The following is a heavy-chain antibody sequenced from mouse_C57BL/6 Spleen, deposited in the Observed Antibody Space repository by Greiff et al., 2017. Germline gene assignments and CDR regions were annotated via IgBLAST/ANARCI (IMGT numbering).Heavy chain of an antibody. V-gene: IGHV2-9-1*01. CDR3: ARMNYYGYDGAWFAY. Sequence: VQRVESGPGLVAPSQSLSITCTVSGFSLTSYAISWVRQPPGKGLEWLGVIWTGGGTNYNSALNSRLSISKDNSKSQVFLKMNSLQTDDTARYYCARMNYYGYDGAWFAYWGQGTLVTVSA. D-gene: IGHD2-2*01. CDR2: IWTGGGT. J-gene: IGHJ3*01. CDR1: GFSLTSYA.